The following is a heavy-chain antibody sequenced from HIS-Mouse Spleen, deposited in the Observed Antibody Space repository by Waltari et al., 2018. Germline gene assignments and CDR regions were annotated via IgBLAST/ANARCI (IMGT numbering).Heavy chain of an antibody. Sequence: QVQLVQSGAEVTKPGASVKVSCKASGYTFTGYYMHGCRQAPGQGLEWMGWINPNSGGTNYAQKFQGRVTMTRDTSISTAYMELSRLRSDDTAVYYCARGSGRWELLLPNWFDPWGQGTLVTVSS. J-gene: IGHJ5*02. CDR2: INPNSGGT. CDR3: ARGSGRWELLLPNWFDP. CDR1: GYTFTGYY. D-gene: IGHD1-26*01. V-gene: IGHV1-2*02.